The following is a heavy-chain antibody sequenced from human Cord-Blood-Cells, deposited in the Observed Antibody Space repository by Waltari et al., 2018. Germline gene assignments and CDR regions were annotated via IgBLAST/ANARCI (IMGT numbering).Heavy chain of an antibody. J-gene: IGHJ3*02. CDR3: ATEQQWLGIRAFDI. CDR1: GHPLTDLS. Sequence: QVQLVQSGAEVKKPGASVKVSCKVSGHPLTDLSMHWVRQAPGKGLEWMGGFDPEDGETIYAQKFQGRVTMTEDTSTDTAYMELSSLRSEDTAVYYCATEQQWLGIRAFDIWGQGTMVTVSS. D-gene: IGHD6-19*01. V-gene: IGHV1-24*01. CDR2: FDPEDGET.